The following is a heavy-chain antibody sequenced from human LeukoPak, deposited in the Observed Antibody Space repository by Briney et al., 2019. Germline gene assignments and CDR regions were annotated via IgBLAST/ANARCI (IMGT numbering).Heavy chain of an antibody. Sequence: GGSLRLSCAASGLTFSSFWMHWVCQAPGKGPVWVSRINSDGSSTTYADSVKGRFTISRDNAKSMLYLQMNSLRAEDTAVYYCARSYGMDVWGQGTTVTVSS. CDR2: INSDGSST. CDR3: ARSYGMDV. CDR1: GLTFSSFW. V-gene: IGHV3-74*01. J-gene: IGHJ6*02.